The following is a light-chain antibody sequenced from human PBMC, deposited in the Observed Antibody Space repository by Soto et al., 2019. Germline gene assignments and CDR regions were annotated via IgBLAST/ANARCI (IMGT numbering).Light chain of an antibody. CDR1: SSNIGNNY. V-gene: IGLV1-51*01. Sequence: QSVLTQPPSVSAAPGQTVTLSCSGTSSNIGNNYVSWYQQLPGTAPKLLIYDNNKRPSEIPDRFSGSKSGTSATLGITGLQTGDEADYYCGTWDSSLSAGVFGGGTQLTVL. J-gene: IGLJ2*01. CDR2: DNN. CDR3: GTWDSSLSAGV.